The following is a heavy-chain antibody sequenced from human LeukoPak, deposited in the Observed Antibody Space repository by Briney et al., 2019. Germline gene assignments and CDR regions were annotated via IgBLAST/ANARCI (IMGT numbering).Heavy chain of an antibody. CDR1: GFTFSRYG. J-gene: IGHJ4*02. Sequence: PGGSLRLFCATSGFTFSRYGMSWVRQAPGKGLEWVSSITGSGDDTNHADSVKGRFTISRDNSRNSLHLQMNNLRAEDTAFYYCVKHVAHSTGWRGDCWGQGTLVTVSS. V-gene: IGHV3-23*01. D-gene: IGHD6-19*01. CDR3: VKHVAHSTGWRGDC. CDR2: ITGSGDDT.